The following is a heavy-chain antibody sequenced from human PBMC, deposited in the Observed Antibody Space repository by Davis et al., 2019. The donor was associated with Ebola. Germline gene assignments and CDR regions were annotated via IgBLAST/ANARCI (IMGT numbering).Heavy chain of an antibody. J-gene: IGHJ4*02. CDR3: AKDLRGSSWYSLFDY. V-gene: IGHV3-23*01. D-gene: IGHD6-13*01. CDR2: ISGSGGST. CDR1: GFTFSSYA. Sequence: GGSLRLSCAASGFTFSSYAMSWVRQAPGKGLEWVSAISGSGGSTYYADSVKGRFTISRDNSKNTLYLQMNSLRAEDTAVYYCAKDLRGSSWYSLFDYWGQGTLVTVSS.